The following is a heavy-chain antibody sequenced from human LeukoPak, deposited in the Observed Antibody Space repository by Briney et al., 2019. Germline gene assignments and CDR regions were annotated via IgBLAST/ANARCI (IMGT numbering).Heavy chain of an antibody. D-gene: IGHD6-19*01. V-gene: IGHV3-21*01. Sequence: GRSLRLSCAASGFTFSSYSMNWVRQAPGKGLEWVSSISSSSSYIYYADSVKGRFTISRDNAKNSLYLQMNSLRAEDTAVYYCARVAVAGDKDYWGQGTLVTVSS. CDR1: GFTFSSYS. J-gene: IGHJ4*02. CDR3: ARVAVAGDKDY. CDR2: ISSSSSYI.